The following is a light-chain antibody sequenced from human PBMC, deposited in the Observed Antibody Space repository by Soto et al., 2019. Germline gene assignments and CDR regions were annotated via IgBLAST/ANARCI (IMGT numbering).Light chain of an antibody. CDR2: AAS. Sequence: EIVMTQSPATLSVSPGEGATLSCRASQGIGDTLAWYQQKPGKAPKLLIYAASTLQSGVPSRFSGSGSGTDFTLTISSLQPEDFATYYCQQLNSYPLTFGGGTKVEIK. J-gene: IGKJ4*01. CDR3: QQLNSYPLT. V-gene: IGKV1-9*01. CDR1: QGIGDT.